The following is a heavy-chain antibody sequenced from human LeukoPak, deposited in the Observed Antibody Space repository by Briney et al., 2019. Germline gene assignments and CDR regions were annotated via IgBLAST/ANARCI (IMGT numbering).Heavy chain of an antibody. V-gene: IGHV4-30-2*05. J-gene: IGHJ4*02. D-gene: IGHD4-17*01. Sequence: SETLSLTCAVSGGSVTRGGYSWSWIRQPPGKGLEWIGYIYHGGSTYYNPSLKSRVTISVDTSKNQFSLKLSSVTAADTAVYYCARSGHDYGDTELQYWGQGTLVTVSS. CDR2: IYHGGST. CDR3: ARSGHDYGDTELQY. CDR1: GGSVTRGGYS.